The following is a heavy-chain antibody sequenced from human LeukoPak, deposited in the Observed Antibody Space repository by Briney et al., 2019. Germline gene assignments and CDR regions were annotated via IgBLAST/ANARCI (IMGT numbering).Heavy chain of an antibody. Sequence: PSETLSLTCTVSGGSISGYYWSWIRQPAGKGLEWIGRIYTSGSPTYNASLKSRVTLSVDTSKNQFSLRLTSVTAADTAVYYCARNYYDSSGYYAPNWFDPWGQGTLVTVPS. CDR1: GGSISGYY. CDR2: IYTSGSP. D-gene: IGHD3-22*01. V-gene: IGHV4-4*07. CDR3: ARNYYDSSGYYAPNWFDP. J-gene: IGHJ5*02.